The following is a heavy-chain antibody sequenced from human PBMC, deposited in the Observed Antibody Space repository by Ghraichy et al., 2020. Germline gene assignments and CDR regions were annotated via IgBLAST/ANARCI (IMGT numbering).Heavy chain of an antibody. CDR1: GGSVSSGSYY. CDR3: ARSESVPYYYYGMDV. J-gene: IGHJ6*02. V-gene: IGHV4-61*01. CDR2: IYYSGST. Sequence: SETLSLTCTVSGGSVSSGSYYWSWIRQPPGKGLEWIGYIYYSGSTNYNPSLKSRVTISVDTSKNQFSLKLSSVTAADTAVYYCARSESVPYYYYGMDVWGQGTTVTVSS.